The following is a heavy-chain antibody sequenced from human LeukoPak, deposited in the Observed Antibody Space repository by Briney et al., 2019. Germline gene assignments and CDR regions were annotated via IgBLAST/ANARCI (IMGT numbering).Heavy chain of an antibody. CDR1: GFTFSSYA. J-gene: IGHJ3*01. CDR3: ARRGSGYYGGAFDV. V-gene: IGHV3-23*01. CDR2: ISGSGGST. Sequence: GGSLRLSCAASGFTFSSYAMSWVRQAPGKGLEWVSAISGSGGSTYYADSVKGRFTISRDNSKNTLYLQMNSLRAEDTAVYYCARRGSGYYGGAFDVWGQGTLVSVSS. D-gene: IGHD5-12*01.